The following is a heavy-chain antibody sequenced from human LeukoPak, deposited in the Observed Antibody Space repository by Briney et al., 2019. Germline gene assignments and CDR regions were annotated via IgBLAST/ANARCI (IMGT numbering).Heavy chain of an antibody. CDR1: GFTFSSYS. D-gene: IGHD1-26*01. Sequence: KPGGSLRLSCAASGFTFSSYSMNWVRQAPGKGLEWVSSISSSSSYIYYADSVKGRFTISRDNAKNSLYLQMNSLRAEDTAVYYCARDPRPVGLLVSFPRPETDYWGQGTLVTVSS. V-gene: IGHV3-21*01. CDR3: ARDPRPVGLLVSFPRPETDY. CDR2: ISSSSSYI. J-gene: IGHJ4*02.